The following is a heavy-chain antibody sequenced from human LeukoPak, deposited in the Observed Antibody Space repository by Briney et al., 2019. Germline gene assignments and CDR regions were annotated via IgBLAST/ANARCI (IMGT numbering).Heavy chain of an antibody. Sequence: GGSLRLSCAASGFTVSSNYMSWVRQAPGKGLEWVSIIYSGGSTYYADSVKGRFTISRDTSKNTLFLQMNSLRAEDTAVYYCARHRGYCSSTSCYPYYFDHWGQRTLVTVSS. D-gene: IGHD2-2*01. CDR2: IYSGGST. CDR1: GFTVSSNY. J-gene: IGHJ4*02. V-gene: IGHV3-66*04. CDR3: ARHRGYCSSTSCYPYYFDH.